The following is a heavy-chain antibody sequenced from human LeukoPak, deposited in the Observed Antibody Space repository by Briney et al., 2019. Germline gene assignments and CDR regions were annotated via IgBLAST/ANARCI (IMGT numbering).Heavy chain of an antibody. V-gene: IGHV5-10-1*01. Sequence: GESLQISSKASGYSFTTYWISWVRRMPGKGREWMGRIDPSDSYTNYSPSFQGHVTISADESISTAYLLWSSLKASDTAIHYCARRQLPDAFDIWGQGTMVTVSS. CDR1: GYSFTTYW. CDR2: IDPSDSYT. D-gene: IGHD2-2*01. CDR3: ARRQLPDAFDI. J-gene: IGHJ3*02.